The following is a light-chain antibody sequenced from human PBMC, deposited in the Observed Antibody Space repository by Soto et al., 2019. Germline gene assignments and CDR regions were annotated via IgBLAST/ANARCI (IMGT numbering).Light chain of an antibody. V-gene: IGKV1-39*01. CDR1: QSISSY. J-gene: IGKJ1*01. CDR3: QQSYSTPRA. CDR2: AAP. Sequence: DIQMTQSPSSLSASVGDRVTITCRANQSISSYLNWYQQKPGKAPKLLIYAAPSLQSGVPSRFSGSGSGTDFTLTISSLQPEDFATYYCQQSYSTPRAFGQGTKVEIK.